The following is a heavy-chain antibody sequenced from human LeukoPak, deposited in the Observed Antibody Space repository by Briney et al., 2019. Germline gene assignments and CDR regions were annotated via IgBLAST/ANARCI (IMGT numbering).Heavy chain of an antibody. D-gene: IGHD3-3*01. CDR1: GYSFTGYS. J-gene: IGHJ4*02. V-gene: IGHV1-2*06. CDR3: ASPGVGYYFDY. Sequence: ASVKVSCKASGYSFTGYSMHWVRQAPGQGLEWMGRINPNSGGTNHAPKFQGRVTMTRDTSISTAYMELSRLTSDDTAVYYCASPGVGYYFDYWGQGTLVTVSS. CDR2: INPNSGGT.